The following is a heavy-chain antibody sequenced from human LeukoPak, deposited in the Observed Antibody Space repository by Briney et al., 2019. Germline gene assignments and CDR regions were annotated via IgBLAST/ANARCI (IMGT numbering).Heavy chain of an antibody. V-gene: IGHV3-23*01. CDR3: AKDGTLYSSGRFDY. CDR2: ISGSGGST. Sequence: GASLRLSCAAPGFTFSSYAMSWVRQAPGKGLEWISAISGSGGSTYYADSVKGRFTISRDNSKNTLYLQMNSLRAEDTAVYYCAKDGTLYSSGRFDYWGQGTLVTVSS. J-gene: IGHJ4*02. CDR1: GFTFSSYA. D-gene: IGHD6-19*01.